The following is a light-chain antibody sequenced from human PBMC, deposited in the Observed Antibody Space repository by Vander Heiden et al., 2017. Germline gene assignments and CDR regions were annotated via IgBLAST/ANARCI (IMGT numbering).Light chain of an antibody. V-gene: IGLV1-51*02. CDR1: RSNIRNDY. CDR2: ENN. CDR3: GTWDSSRSAGV. Sequence: QSVLTPPPSVSAAPGQKVNVSCSGSRSNIRNDYVSWYQQLPGTAPKLLIIENNKRPPGIPDRFSGSKSGTSATLGITGLQTGDEADYYCGTWDSSRSAGVFGGGTKLTVL. J-gene: IGLJ3*02.